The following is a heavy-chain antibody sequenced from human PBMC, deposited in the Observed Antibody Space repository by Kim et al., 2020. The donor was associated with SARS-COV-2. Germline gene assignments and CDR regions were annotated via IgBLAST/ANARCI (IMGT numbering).Heavy chain of an antibody. V-gene: IGHV4-34*01. J-gene: IGHJ4*02. CDR1: GGSFSSYY. Sequence: SETLSLTCAVYGGSFSSYYWSWIRQPPGKGLEWIGEINHSGSTNYNPSLKSRVTISVDTSKNQFSLKLSSVTAADTAVYYCASGPGYSGYDLSPVGNYWGQGTLVTVSS. CDR3: ASGPGYSGYDLSPVGNY. D-gene: IGHD5-12*01. CDR2: INHSGST.